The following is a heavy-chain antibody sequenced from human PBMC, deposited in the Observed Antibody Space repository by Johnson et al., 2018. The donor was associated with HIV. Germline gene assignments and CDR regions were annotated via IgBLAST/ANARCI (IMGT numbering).Heavy chain of an antibody. CDR2: IYSSATT. Sequence: VQLVESGGGLVQPGGPLRLSCVASGFTVSSDYMSWVRQAPGKGLEWVSVIYSSATTYYADSVKGRFTISRDNAKKSLYLQMNSLRVEDTAVYYCARDSTPWGGDYVGYGFDIWGQGTMVIVSS. CDR3: ARDSTPWGGDYVGYGFDI. J-gene: IGHJ3*02. CDR1: GFTVSSDY. D-gene: IGHD4-17*01. V-gene: IGHV3-66*01.